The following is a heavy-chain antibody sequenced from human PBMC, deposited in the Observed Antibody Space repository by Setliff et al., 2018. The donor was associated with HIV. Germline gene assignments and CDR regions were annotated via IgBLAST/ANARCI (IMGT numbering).Heavy chain of an antibody. CDR3: AKDIGYYDSSVYFSPLNGFDI. CDR1: GFTFGNYA. Sequence: GASVKVSCEASGFTFGNYAMSWVRQAPGKGLEWVAAMSGSGSTYYADSVKGRFTISRDNSKNTLYLQMSSLRADDTAVYYCAKDIGYYDSSVYFSPLNGFDIWGQGTMVTVSS. CDR2: MSGSGST. D-gene: IGHD3-22*01. V-gene: IGHV3-23*01. J-gene: IGHJ3*02.